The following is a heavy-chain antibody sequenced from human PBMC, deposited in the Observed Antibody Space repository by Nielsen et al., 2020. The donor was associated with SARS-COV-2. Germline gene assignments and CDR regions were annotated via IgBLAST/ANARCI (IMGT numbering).Heavy chain of an antibody. CDR1: GSTFKNFA. V-gene: IGHV3-23*01. CDR2: MSTTGTMT. J-gene: IGHJ5*02. D-gene: IGHD3-10*01. Sequence: GESLKISCVVSGSTFKNFAMSWARQAPGKGLEWVSFMSTTGTMTYYADSVKGRFTISRDNSKNSLYLQMNSLRAEDTAVYYCARGLTWRFGELLPIGFLEKKDNWFDPWGQGTLVTVSS. CDR3: ARGLTWRFGELLPIGFLEKKDNWFDP.